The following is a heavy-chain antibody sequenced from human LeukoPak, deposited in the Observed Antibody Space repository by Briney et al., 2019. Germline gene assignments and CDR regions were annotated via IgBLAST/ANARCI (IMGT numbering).Heavy chain of an antibody. J-gene: IGHJ3*02. D-gene: IGHD3-22*01. CDR3: ARGTHYYNTSGYWDDGGDAFDI. CDR1: GFTFDDYA. V-gene: IGHV3-9*03. CDR2: ISWNSGSI. Sequence: GGSLRLSCAASGFTFDDYAMHWVPQAPGKGLEWVSGISWNSGSIGYADSVKGRFTISRDNAKNSLYLQMNSLRAEDMALYYCARGTHYYNTSGYWDDGGDAFDIWGQGIMVTVSS.